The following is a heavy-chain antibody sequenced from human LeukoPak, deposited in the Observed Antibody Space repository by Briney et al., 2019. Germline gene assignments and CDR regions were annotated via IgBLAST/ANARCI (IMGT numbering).Heavy chain of an antibody. J-gene: IGHJ4*02. CDR1: GYTLTNSS. Sequence: ASVKVSCTSTGYTLTNSSMNWVRQPPGKGLEWMGGFDPEDGETIYAQKFQGRVTMTEDTSTDTAYMELSSLRSEDTAVYYCATYVDTAMGQLWNGFYYFEYWGQATVVTVSS. CDR3: ATYVDTAMGQLWNGFYYFEY. CDR2: FDPEDGET. V-gene: IGHV1-24*01. D-gene: IGHD5-18*01.